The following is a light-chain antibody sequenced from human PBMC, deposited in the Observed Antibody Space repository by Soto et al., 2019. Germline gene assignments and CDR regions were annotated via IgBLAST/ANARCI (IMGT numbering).Light chain of an antibody. V-gene: IGLV2-14*01. CDR1: SSDVGGYNF. J-gene: IGLJ1*01. CDR3: SSYTTTNTYV. CDR2: EVS. Sequence: QSVLTQPPSASGSPGQSVTISCTGTSSDVGGYNFVSWYQQHPGRVPKLIIYEVSNRPSGISNRFSGSKSGNTASLTISGLQAEDEADYYCSSYTTTNTYVFGTGTQLTVL.